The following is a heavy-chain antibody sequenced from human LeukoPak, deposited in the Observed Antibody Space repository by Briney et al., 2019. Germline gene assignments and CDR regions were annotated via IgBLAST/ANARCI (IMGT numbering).Heavy chain of an antibody. CDR1: GGTFSSYA. J-gene: IGHJ4*02. Sequence: SVKVSCKASGGTFSSYAISWVRQAPGQGLEWMGGIIPIFGTANYAQKFQGRVTITADESTSTAYMELSSLRSEDTAVYYCAGTYYDFWSGYCRFDYWGQGTLVTVSS. D-gene: IGHD3-3*01. CDR3: AGTYYDFWSGYCRFDY. V-gene: IGHV1-69*13. CDR2: IIPIFGTA.